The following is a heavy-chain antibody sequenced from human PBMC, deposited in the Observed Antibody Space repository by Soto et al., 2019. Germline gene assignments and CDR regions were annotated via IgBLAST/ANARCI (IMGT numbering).Heavy chain of an antibody. CDR2: IYYSGST. CDR3: ATNLEVYSSSWYNY. Sequence: PSETLSLTCTVSGGSISSYYWSWIRQPPGKGLEWIGYIYYSGSTNYNPSLKSRVTISVDTSKNQFSLKLSSVTAADTAVYYCATNLEVYSSSWYNYWGQGTLVTVSS. J-gene: IGHJ4*02. CDR1: GGSISSYY. V-gene: IGHV4-59*01. D-gene: IGHD6-13*01.